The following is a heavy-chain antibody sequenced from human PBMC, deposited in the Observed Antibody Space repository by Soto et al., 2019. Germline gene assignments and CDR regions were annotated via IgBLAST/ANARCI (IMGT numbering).Heavy chain of an antibody. Sequence: QVQLVESGGGVVQPGRSLRLSCAASGFTFSSYGMHWVRQAPGKGLEWVAVIWYDGSNKYYADSVKGRFTISRDNSKNTLYLQMNSLRAEETAVYYCARDYDFWSGYYTGIAGPPPDVWGQGTTVTVSS. V-gene: IGHV3-33*01. J-gene: IGHJ6*02. D-gene: IGHD3-3*01. CDR2: IWYDGSNK. CDR3: ARDYDFWSGYYTGIAGPPPDV. CDR1: GFTFSSYG.